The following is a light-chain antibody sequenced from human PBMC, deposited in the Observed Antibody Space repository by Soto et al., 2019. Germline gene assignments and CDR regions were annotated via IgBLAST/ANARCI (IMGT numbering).Light chain of an antibody. CDR3: QQYGSSPPIT. V-gene: IGKV3-20*01. J-gene: IGKJ5*01. CDR2: GAS. CDR1: HSVSSSY. Sequence: EIVLTQSPGTLSLSPGERATLSCRASHSVSSSYLAWYQQKPGQAPRLLIYGASSRATGIPDRFSGSGSGTDFTLTIIRLEPADVAVYYCQQYGSSPPITFGQGTQLEMK.